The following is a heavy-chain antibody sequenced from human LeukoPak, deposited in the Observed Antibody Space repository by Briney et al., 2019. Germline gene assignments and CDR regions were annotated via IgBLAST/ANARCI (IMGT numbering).Heavy chain of an antibody. CDR3: ARAPSRGRLLEWREKIDNWFDP. D-gene: IGHD3-3*01. J-gene: IGHJ5*02. Sequence: ASVKVSCKASGYTFTSYGISWVRQAPGQGLEWMGWISAYNGNTNYAQKLQGRVTMTTDTSTSTAYMELRSLRSDDTAVYYCARAPSRGRLLEWREKIDNWFDPWGQGTLVTVSS. CDR1: GYTFTSYG. V-gene: IGHV1-18*01. CDR2: ISAYNGNT.